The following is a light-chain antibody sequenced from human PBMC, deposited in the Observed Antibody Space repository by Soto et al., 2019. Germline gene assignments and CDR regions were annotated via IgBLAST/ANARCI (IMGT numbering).Light chain of an antibody. Sequence: DIQMTQSPSTLSASVGDRVTITCRTSQSISSWLAWYQQKPGKAPKLLIHQASSLASGVPSRFSGGGSGTEFTHTINSLQADDFATYYCQQYNSHSETFGQGTKVEIK. J-gene: IGKJ1*01. CDR3: QQYNSHSET. CDR1: QSISSW. V-gene: IGKV1-5*03. CDR2: QAS.